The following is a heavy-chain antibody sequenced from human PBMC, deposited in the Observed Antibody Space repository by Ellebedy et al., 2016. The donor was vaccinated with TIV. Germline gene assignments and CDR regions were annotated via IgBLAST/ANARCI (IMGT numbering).Heavy chain of an antibody. J-gene: IGHJ4*02. D-gene: IGHD6-6*01. CDR3: ASASARGSFDY. CDR1: GYTFTSYA. CDR2: INAGNGDT. V-gene: IGHV1-3*01. Sequence: AASVKVSCKASGYTFTSYAMHWVRQAPGQRLEWMGWINAGNGDTKYSQTFQGRVTITRDTSASTAYMELSSLRSEDTAVYYCASASARGSFDYWGQGTLVTVSS.